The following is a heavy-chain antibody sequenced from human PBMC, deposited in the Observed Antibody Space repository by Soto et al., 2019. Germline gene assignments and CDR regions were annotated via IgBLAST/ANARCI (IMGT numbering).Heavy chain of an antibody. CDR1: GGTFSSYA. Sequence: QVQLVQSGAEVKKPGSSVKVSCKASGGTFSSYAIGWVRQAPGQGLEWMGGIIPIFGTANYAQKFQGRVTITADKSTSTAYMELSSLRSEDTAVYYCARAYYDFWSGYYMSGGFYFDYWGQGTLVTVSS. D-gene: IGHD3-3*01. V-gene: IGHV1-69*06. CDR2: IIPIFGTA. J-gene: IGHJ4*02. CDR3: ARAYYDFWSGYYMSGGFYFDY.